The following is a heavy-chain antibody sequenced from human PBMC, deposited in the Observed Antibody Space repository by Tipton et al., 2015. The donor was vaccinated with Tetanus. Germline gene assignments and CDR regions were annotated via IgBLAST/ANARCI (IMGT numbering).Heavy chain of an antibody. Sequence: LRLSCSVSGGSVSNRTLYWGWIRQSPGKGLEWIGGIYYTGGSYYFPSFKNRVTLSVDTSKDQFSLRLTSVTAADTAVYYCAGRKGFSRPFDYWGQGLLVTVSS. CDR1: GGSVSNRTLY. CDR2: IYYTGGS. CDR3: AGRKGFSRPFDY. V-gene: IGHV4-39*01. J-gene: IGHJ4*02. D-gene: IGHD3-3*01.